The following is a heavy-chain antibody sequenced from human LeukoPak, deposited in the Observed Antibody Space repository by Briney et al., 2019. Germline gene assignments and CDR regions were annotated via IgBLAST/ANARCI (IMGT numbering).Heavy chain of an antibody. CDR2: ISSSSSYI. J-gene: IGHJ3*02. D-gene: IGHD4-17*01. Sequence: VGSLRLSCTASGFSVETNYMTWVRQAPGKGLEWVSSISSSSSYIYYADSVKGRFTISRDNSKNTLYLQMNSLRAEDTAVYYCARNIKNDYDATDDAFDTWGQGTVVTVSA. CDR3: ARNIKNDYDATDDAFDT. V-gene: IGHV3-21*01. CDR1: GFSVETNY.